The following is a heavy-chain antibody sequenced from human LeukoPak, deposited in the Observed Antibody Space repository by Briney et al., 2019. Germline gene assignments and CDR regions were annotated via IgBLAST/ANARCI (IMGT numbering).Heavy chain of an antibody. V-gene: IGHV3-23*01. CDR1: GFTFNSYP. CDR2: ITDSGTST. CDR3: AKVRITIYGVVDAFDI. J-gene: IGHJ3*02. Sequence: GGSLRLSCAASGFTFNSYPMNWVRQAPGKGLEWVSAITDSGTSTYYADSVKGRFTISRDNSKNTVYLQMNSLRAGDTALYYCAKVRITIYGVVDAFDIWGQGTMVTVYS. D-gene: IGHD3-3*01.